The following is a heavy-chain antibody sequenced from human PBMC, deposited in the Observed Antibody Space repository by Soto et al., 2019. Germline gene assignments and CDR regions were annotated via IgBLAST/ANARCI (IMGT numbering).Heavy chain of an antibody. J-gene: IGHJ5*02. V-gene: IGHV3-48*02. D-gene: IGHD3-22*01. Sequence: GGSLRLSCAASGFPFSSYSMNWVRQAPGKGLEWVSYISSSSSTIYYADSVKGRFTISRDNAKNSLYLQMNSLRDEDTAVYYCARDAQPLAYYYDPNWFDPWGQGTLVTVSS. CDR2: ISSSSSTI. CDR1: GFPFSSYS. CDR3: ARDAQPLAYYYDPNWFDP.